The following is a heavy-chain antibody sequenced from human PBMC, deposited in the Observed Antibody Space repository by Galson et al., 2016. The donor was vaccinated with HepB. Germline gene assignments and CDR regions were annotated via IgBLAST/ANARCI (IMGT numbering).Heavy chain of an antibody. CDR1: GFTFSSYG. CDR2: MIYDGSKQ. D-gene: IGHD3-10*01. V-gene: IGHV3-30*18. J-gene: IGHJ4*02. CDR3: AKDFELKVPYGSGSYKNPPFDY. Sequence: SLRLSCAASGFTFSSYGMYWVRQAPGKGLEWVALMIYDGSKQYYADSVKGRFTISRDNSKNTLYLQMDSLRAEDTAVYYCAKDFELKVPYGSGSYKNPPFDYWGQGTLVTVSS.